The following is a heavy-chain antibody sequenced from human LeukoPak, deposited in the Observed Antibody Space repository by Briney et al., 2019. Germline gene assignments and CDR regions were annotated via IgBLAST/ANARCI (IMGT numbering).Heavy chain of an antibody. D-gene: IGHD1-26*01. CDR3: ARVGASTGAY. Sequence: GGSLRLSCAASGFTFGSNWMQWVRQAPGKGLVWVSRINSDGSTTTYADSVKGRFTISRDNAKNTLYLQMNSLRPEDTAVYYCARVGASTGAYWGQGTLVTVSS. V-gene: IGHV3-74*03. CDR1: GFTFGSNW. J-gene: IGHJ4*02. CDR2: INSDGSTT.